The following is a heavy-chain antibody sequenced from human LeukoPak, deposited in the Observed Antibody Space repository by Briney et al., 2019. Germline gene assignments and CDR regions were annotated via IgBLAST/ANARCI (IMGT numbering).Heavy chain of an antibody. CDR3: ATGVDRGARPFNN. D-gene: IGHD6-6*01. Sequence: ASVKVSLKCSVYTFTNYYSYWVGQARGQRREGMGWINTNSSGTNYSQTFQGSVTMITETSINTEYMELTRLTSDDTTVYYCATGVDRGARPFNNWGQGTLVTVSS. CDR1: VYTFTNYY. V-gene: IGHV1-2*02. J-gene: IGHJ4*02. CDR2: INTNSSGT.